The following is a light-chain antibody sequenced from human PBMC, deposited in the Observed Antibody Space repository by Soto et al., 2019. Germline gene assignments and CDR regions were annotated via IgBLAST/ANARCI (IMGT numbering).Light chain of an antibody. Sequence: DIQMTQSPSSLSASVGDRVTITCRASQGISNYLAWYQQKPGKVPKLLIYAASTLQSGVPSRFSGSGYGTDFTLTINSLQPEDVATYYCQQYNSAIGITFGQGTRLEIK. CDR1: QGISNY. CDR2: AAS. V-gene: IGKV1-27*01. J-gene: IGKJ5*01. CDR3: QQYNSAIGIT.